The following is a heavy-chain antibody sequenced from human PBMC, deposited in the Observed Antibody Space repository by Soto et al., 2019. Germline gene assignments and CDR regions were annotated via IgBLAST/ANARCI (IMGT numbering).Heavy chain of an antibody. CDR1: GGSISSSSYY. Sequence: PSETLSLTCTVSGGSISSSSYYWGWIRQPPGKGLEWIGEINRGGSTTYNPSLRGRVTISDDTSKNQFSLRVNSVTAADTGIYYCARAKWFGKLGNWFDPWGQGTLVTVSS. V-gene: IGHV4-39*07. D-gene: IGHD3-10*01. J-gene: IGHJ5*02. CDR2: INRGGST. CDR3: ARAKWFGKLGNWFDP.